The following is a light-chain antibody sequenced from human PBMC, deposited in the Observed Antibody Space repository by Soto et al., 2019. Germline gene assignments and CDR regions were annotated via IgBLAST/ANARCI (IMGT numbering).Light chain of an antibody. CDR2: EVS. J-gene: IGLJ1*01. V-gene: IGLV2-14*01. Sequence: QSALTQPASVSGSPGQSITISCTGTSGDIGYYDFVSWYQQRPGKVPKLMIFEVSNRPSGVPNRFSGSKSGNTASLTISGLQAEDEADYYCTSYTSSSTLGGVFGTGTKLTVL. CDR3: TSYTSSSTLGGV. CDR1: SGDIGYYDF.